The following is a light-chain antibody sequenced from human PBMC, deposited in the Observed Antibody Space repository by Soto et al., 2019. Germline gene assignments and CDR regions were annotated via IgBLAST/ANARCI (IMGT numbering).Light chain of an antibody. Sequence: EIVLTQSPGTLSLSPGERATLSCRASQSVSSYLAWYQQKPGQAPRLLIYGVSSRATGIPDRFSGSGSGTDFTLTISSLEPEDFAVYYCQQRSNWPLTFGPGTKVDIK. V-gene: IGKV3-11*01. CDR1: QSVSSY. CDR3: QQRSNWPLT. CDR2: GVS. J-gene: IGKJ3*01.